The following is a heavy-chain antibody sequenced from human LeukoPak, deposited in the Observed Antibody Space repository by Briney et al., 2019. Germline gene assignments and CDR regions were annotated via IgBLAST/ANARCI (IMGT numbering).Heavy chain of an antibody. CDR3: ARHRRDGYNRGYFDY. CDR2: IYYSGST. D-gene: IGHD5-24*01. J-gene: IGHJ4*02. CDR1: GGPISSYY. V-gene: IGHV4-59*08. Sequence: SETLSLTCTVSGGPISSYYWSWIRQPPGKGLEWIGYIYYSGSTNYNPSLKSRVTISVDTSKNQFSLKLSSVTAADTAVYYCARHRRDGYNRGYFDYWGQGTLVTVSS.